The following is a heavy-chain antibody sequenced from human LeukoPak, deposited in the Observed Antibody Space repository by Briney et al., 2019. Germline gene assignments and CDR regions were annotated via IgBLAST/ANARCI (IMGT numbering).Heavy chain of an antibody. CDR3: AKVSFGAAGSWYGPFGY. D-gene: IGHD6-13*01. J-gene: IGHJ4*02. Sequence: PGGSLRLSCAASGFTFSSYAMSWVRQAPGKGLEWVSAISGSGGSTYYADSVKGRFTISRDNSKNTLYLQMNSLRAEDTAVYYCAKVSFGAAGSWYGPFGYWGQGTLVTVSS. CDR1: GFTFSSYA. CDR2: ISGSGGST. V-gene: IGHV3-23*01.